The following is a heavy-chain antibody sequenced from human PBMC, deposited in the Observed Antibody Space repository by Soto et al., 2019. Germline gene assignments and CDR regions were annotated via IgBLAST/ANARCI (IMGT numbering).Heavy chain of an antibody. J-gene: IGHJ4*02. D-gene: IGHD1-26*01. V-gene: IGHV4-39*01. CDR2: IYYIGST. CDR3: GRCASCSYPRDFDY. Sequence: QLQLQESGPGLVKPSETLSLTCTVSGGSISSSSYYWGWISQPPGKGLEWIGSIYYIGSTYYNPSLKSRVTISVDTSKNQLTLRLSSVTAADTAVYYCGRCASCSYPRDFDYWVQGTLVTASS. CDR1: GGSISSSSYY.